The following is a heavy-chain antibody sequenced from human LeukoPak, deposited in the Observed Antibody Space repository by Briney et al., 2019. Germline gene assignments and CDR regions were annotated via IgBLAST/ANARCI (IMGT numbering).Heavy chain of an antibody. CDR3: TRVQAGRSGLMDV. J-gene: IGHJ6*02. Sequence: PGGSLRLSCAASGFTLNGYWMHWVRQAPGEGLVWVSRIDPDGSTTNYAESVKGRFATSRDNAKNTMYLQMSSLRAEDTALYYCTRVQAGRSGLMDVWGRGTTVTVSS. D-gene: IGHD2-8*02. V-gene: IGHV3-74*01. CDR1: GFTLNGYW. CDR2: IDPDGSTT.